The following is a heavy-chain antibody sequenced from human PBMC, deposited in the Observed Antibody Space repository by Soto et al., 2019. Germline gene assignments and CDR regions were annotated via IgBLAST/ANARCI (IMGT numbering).Heavy chain of an antibody. CDR2: ISGSGGST. Sequence: EVQLLESGGGLVQPGGSLRLSCAASGFTFSSYAMSWVRQAPGKGLEWVSAISGSGGSTYYADSVKGRYTISRDNSKNTVYPAMNRHRAQDPAVYCCAKAPLRGATSPWEYWGQGTLVTVSS. V-gene: IGHV3-23*01. J-gene: IGHJ4*02. D-gene: IGHD1-26*01. CDR1: GFTFSSYA. CDR3: AKAPLRGATSPWEY.